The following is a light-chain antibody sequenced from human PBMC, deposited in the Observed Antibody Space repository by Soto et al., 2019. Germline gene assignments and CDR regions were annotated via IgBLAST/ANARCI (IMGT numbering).Light chain of an antibody. CDR3: QSYDSSLSAHVV. CDR2: DNI. CDR1: SSNIGAGYD. Sequence: QSVLTQPPSVSGAPGQRVTISCTGSSSNIGAGYDVHWYQQLPGTAPKLLIYDNINRPSGVPDRCSGSKSGTSASLAITGLQAEDEADYYCQSYDSSLSAHVVFGGGTKLTVL. J-gene: IGLJ2*01. V-gene: IGLV1-40*01.